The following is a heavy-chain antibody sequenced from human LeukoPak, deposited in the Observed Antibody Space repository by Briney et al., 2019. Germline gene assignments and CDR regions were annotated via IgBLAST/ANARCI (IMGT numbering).Heavy chain of an antibody. Sequence: GGSLRLSCAASGFTFSSYGMHWVRQAPGKGLEWVAVIRYDGSNKYYADSVKGRFTISRDNSKNTLYLQMNSLRAEDTAVYYCARDREAYSSGWYPGLDYWGQGTLVTVSS. CDR3: ARDREAYSSGWYPGLDY. CDR1: GFTFSSYG. D-gene: IGHD6-19*01. CDR2: IRYDGSNK. V-gene: IGHV3-33*01. J-gene: IGHJ4*02.